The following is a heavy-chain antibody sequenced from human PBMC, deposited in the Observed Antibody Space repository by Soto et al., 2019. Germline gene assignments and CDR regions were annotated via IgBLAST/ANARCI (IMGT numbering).Heavy chain of an antibody. V-gene: IGHV1-2*02. Sequence: ASVKVSCKTSGYTFTDYYTHWVRQAPGQGLEWMGWMNPKSGGAYFAQKFQGRVTLTRDTSIGTAYIEVNSLTSDDTAVYFYTRENIENSDGLYDAFDIWGQGTTVTVSS. CDR1: GYTFTDYY. CDR3: TRENIENSDGLYDAFDI. CDR2: MNPKSGGA. D-gene: IGHD5-18*01. J-gene: IGHJ3*02.